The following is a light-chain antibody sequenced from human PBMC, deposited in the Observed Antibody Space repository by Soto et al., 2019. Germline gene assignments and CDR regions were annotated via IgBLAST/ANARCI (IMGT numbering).Light chain of an antibody. V-gene: IGKV2-28*01. CDR1: QSLLHSNGYNY. J-gene: IGKJ2*01. CDR2: LGS. Sequence: DIVMTQSPLSLPVTPGEPASISCRSSQSLLHSNGYNYLDWYLQKPGQSPQLLIYLGSNRASGVPDRFSGSGSGTDFTLKISRVEAEDVRVYYCMQALQPYTFGQGTKLEIK. CDR3: MQALQPYT.